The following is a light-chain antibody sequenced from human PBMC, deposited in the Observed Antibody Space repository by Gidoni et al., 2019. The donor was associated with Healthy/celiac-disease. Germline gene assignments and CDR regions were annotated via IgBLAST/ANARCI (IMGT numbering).Light chain of an antibody. CDR2: AAS. Sequence: DIQLTQSPSFLSASVGARVTITCRASQGIRSYLAWYQQKPGKAPKLLIYAASTLQSGVPSRFSGSGSGTEFTLTISSLQPEDFATYYCQQLNRYPRFGQGTKVEIK. CDR1: QGIRSY. V-gene: IGKV1-9*01. CDR3: QQLNRYPR. J-gene: IGKJ1*01.